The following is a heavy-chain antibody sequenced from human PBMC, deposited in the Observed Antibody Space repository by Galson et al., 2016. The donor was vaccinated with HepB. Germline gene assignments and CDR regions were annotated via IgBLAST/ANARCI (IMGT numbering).Heavy chain of an antibody. Sequence: TLSLTCSVSGGSISSVGYYWSWIRQPPGKGLEWIGYSAYSGSTYYSPSLRSRITISNDSPKNQISLKVNPVTDADTAVYYCARKTGTRGYFDCWGRGTLITVSS. J-gene: IGHJ2*01. D-gene: IGHD7-27*01. CDR2: SAYSGST. V-gene: IGHV4-30-4*08. CDR3: ARKTGTRGYFDC. CDR1: GGSISSVGYY.